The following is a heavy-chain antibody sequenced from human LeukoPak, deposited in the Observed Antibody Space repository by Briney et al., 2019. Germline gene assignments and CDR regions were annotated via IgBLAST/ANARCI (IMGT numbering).Heavy chain of an antibody. Sequence: GGSLRLSCAASGFTFSSYGMHWVRQAPGKGLEWVAVISYDGSNKYYADSVKGRFTISRDNSKNTLYLQMNSLRAEDTAVYYCTRIHSSAWSGSYFDFWGQGTLVTVSS. J-gene: IGHJ4*02. CDR2: ISYDGSNK. CDR1: GFTFSSYG. D-gene: IGHD6-13*01. CDR3: TRIHSSAWSGSYFDF. V-gene: IGHV3-30*03.